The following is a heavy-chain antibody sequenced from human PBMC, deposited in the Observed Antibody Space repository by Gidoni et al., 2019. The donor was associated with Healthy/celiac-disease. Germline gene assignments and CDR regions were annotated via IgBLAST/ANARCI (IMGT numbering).Heavy chain of an antibody. Sequence: QVQLVESGGGVVQPGRSLRLSCAASGFTFSLYAMHCVRQATGKGLECVAVISYDGSNKYYADSVKGRFTISRDNSKNTLYLQMNSLRAEDTAVYYCARDHGQVEGATEGYFDYWGQGTLVTVSS. V-gene: IGHV3-30*04. CDR1: GFTFSLYA. CDR3: ARDHGQVEGATEGYFDY. CDR2: ISYDGSNK. D-gene: IGHD1-26*01. J-gene: IGHJ4*02.